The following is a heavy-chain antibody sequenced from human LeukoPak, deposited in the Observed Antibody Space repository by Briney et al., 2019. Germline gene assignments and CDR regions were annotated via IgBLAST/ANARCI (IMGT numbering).Heavy chain of an antibody. CDR1: GGSISSYY. J-gene: IGHJ4*02. CDR2: IYTSGST. V-gene: IGHV4-4*07. CDR3: AREVYYFDSGLRDYFDY. D-gene: IGHD3-22*01. Sequence: SETLSLTGTGTGGSISSYYWSWIRQPAGKGLEWIGRIYTSGSTNYNPSLKSRVTISVDTSKNQFSLKLSSVTAADTAVYYCAREVYYFDSGLRDYFDYWGQGTLVTVSS.